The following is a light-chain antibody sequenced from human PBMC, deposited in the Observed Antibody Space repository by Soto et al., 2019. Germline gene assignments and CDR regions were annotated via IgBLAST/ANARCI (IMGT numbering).Light chain of an antibody. CDR2: SAS. V-gene: IGKV1-27*01. CDR3: QKFNTAPLT. J-gene: IGKJ5*01. CDR1: QDISVY. Sequence: DIQMTQSPSSLSASVGDRVTITCRASQDISVYLAWYQQKPGKVPKLLIYSASTLQSGVPSRFSGSGSGTYFTLTISSLQPEDVATYFCQKFNTAPLTFGKGTRLEIK.